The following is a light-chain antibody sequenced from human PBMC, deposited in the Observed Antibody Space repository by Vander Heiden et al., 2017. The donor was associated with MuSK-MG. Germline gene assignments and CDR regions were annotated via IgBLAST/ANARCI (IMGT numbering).Light chain of an antibody. V-gene: IGKV3-15*01. Sequence: EIVLTQSPATLSVSPGGRPTLSCRASQSVTTQLAWYQQKPGQAPRLLIYGASTRATGLPARFSGSGSGTEFTLTISSLQSEDLAVYYCQQHDNWPPTFGQGTKVEIK. CDR3: QQHDNWPPT. CDR2: GAS. CDR1: QSVTTQ. J-gene: IGKJ1*01.